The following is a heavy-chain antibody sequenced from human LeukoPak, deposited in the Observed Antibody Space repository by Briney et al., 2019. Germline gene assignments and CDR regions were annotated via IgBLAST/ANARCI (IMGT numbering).Heavy chain of an antibody. CDR2: IKIKTDGGTT. J-gene: IGHJ4*02. CDR3: TTAFAEYYDYVWGSYRQGTDY. Sequence: PGGSLRLSCAASGFTFSNAWMSWVRQAPGKGRDWVGRIKIKTDGGTTDYAAPVKGRFTISRDDSKNTLYLQMNSLKTEDTAVYYCTTAFAEYYDYVWGSYRQGTDYWGQGTLVTVSS. V-gene: IGHV3-15*01. D-gene: IGHD3-16*02. CDR1: GFTFSNAW.